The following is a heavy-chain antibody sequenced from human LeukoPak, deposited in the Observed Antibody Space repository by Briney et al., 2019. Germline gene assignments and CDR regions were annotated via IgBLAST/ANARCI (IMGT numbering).Heavy chain of an antibody. Sequence: SGTLSLTCTVSGDSISTNNWWTWVRRPPGKGLEWIGEISRSGSTNYNPSLKSRVTISLDKSNNQFSVTLTSVTAADTAVYYCASRSDFTGEPYWGLGTLVTVSS. CDR1: GDSISTNNW. J-gene: IGHJ4*02. V-gene: IGHV4-4*02. D-gene: IGHD1-14*01. CDR3: ASRSDFTGEPY. CDR2: ISRSGST.